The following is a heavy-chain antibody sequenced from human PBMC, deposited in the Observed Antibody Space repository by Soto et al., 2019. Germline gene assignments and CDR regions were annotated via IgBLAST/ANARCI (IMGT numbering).Heavy chain of an antibody. CDR3: ARNSHLGDLSLGY. CDR1: GGSISSVDYY. D-gene: IGHD3-16*02. Sequence: QVQLQESGPGLVKPSQTLSLTCPVSGGSISSVDYYWSWIRQHPGKGLEWIGYVRYGGRTYYEPSRKSRVTIPVDTSKNEIARNLRSVTAADTAVYYCARNSHLGDLSLGYWGQGTLVTVSS. J-gene: IGHJ4*02. V-gene: IGHV4-31*03. CDR2: VRYGGRT.